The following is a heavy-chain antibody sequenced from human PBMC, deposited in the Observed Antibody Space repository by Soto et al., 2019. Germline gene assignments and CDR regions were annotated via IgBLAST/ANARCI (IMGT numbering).Heavy chain of an antibody. D-gene: IGHD6-13*01. Sequence: EVQLLESGGGLVQPGGSLRLSCAASGFTFSSYAMSWVRQAPGKGLEWVSASSGSGGSTYYADSVKGRFTISRDNSKNTLYLQMNSLRAEDTAVYYCAKDESNPNKDSSSWYAFDIWGQGTMVTVSS. J-gene: IGHJ3*02. CDR2: SSGSGGST. V-gene: IGHV3-23*01. CDR1: GFTFSSYA. CDR3: AKDESNPNKDSSSWYAFDI.